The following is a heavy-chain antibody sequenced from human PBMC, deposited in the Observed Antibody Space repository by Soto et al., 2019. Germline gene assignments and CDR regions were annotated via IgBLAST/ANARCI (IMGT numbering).Heavy chain of an antibody. D-gene: IGHD2-15*01. CDR3: TTDCSGGGCYSGARYYYHGMDV. V-gene: IGHV3-15*01. J-gene: IGHJ6*02. CDR1: GFSFSYAW. CDR2: VKSTTDGGTT. Sequence: PGGSLRLSCAASGFSFSYAWMSWVRQAPGKGLEWVGRVKSTTDGGTTDYAAPVKGRFTISRDDSKTTVFLQMNSLKTEDTGVYYCTTDCSGGGCYSGARYYYHGMDVWGPGTTVTVSS.